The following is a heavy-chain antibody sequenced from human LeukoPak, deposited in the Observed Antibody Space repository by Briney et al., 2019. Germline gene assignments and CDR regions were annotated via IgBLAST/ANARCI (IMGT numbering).Heavy chain of an antibody. J-gene: IGHJ5*02. V-gene: IGHV3-43*02. CDR1: GFTFGDYA. CDR3: VKLIWSGYANWFDP. Sequence: GGSLRLSCAASGFTFGDYAMHWVRQAPGKGLEWVSLISGNGGNTYYADSVKGRFTISRDNRKNSMYLQMNSLRTEDTALYYCVKLIWSGYANWFDPWGQGTLVTVSS. D-gene: IGHD3-3*01. CDR2: ISGNGGNT.